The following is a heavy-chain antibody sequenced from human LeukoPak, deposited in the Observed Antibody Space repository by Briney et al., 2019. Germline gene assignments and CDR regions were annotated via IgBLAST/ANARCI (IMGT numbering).Heavy chain of an antibody. CDR3: ARDRGYYGSGSYYH. CDR2: ISYDGSNK. V-gene: IGHV3-30*04. J-gene: IGHJ5*02. D-gene: IGHD3-10*01. CDR1: GFTFSSYA. Sequence: GGPLRLSCAASGFTFSSYAMHWVRQAPGKGLERVAVISYDGSNKYYADSVKGRFTISRDNSKNTLYLQMNSLRAEDTAVYYCARDRGYYGSGSYYHWGQGTLVTVSS.